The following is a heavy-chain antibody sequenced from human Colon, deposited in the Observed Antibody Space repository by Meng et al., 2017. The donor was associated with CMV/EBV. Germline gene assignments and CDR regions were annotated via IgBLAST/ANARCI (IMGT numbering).Heavy chain of an antibody. Sequence: QVPRVQCGAEVKKPGASVKVSCKTSCYSFTNFGISWVRQAPGQGLEWMGWINPKSGDTIYEQKFQGRVTMTRDTSISTVYMDLNSLRSDDTAVYFCARDLWSGSSDYFDYWGQGTLVTVSS. CDR2: INPKSGDT. V-gene: IGHV1-18*01. J-gene: IGHJ4*02. CDR3: ARDLWSGSSDYFDY. D-gene: IGHD3-3*01. CDR1: CYSFTNFG.